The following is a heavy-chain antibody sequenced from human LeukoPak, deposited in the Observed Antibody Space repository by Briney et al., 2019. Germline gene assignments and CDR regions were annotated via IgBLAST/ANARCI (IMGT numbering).Heavy chain of an antibody. CDR3: ARQPVEMSTIAAIDY. D-gene: IGHD5-24*01. CDR2: IYHSGSA. V-gene: IGHV4-59*01. Sequence: PSETLSLTCTVSGGSISSFYWSWIRQPPGKGLEWFGYIYHSGSAKYNPSLKSRVTISVDTSKNQFSLKLSSVTAADTAVYYCARQPVEMSTIAAIDYWGQGTLVTVSS. CDR1: GGSISSFY. J-gene: IGHJ4*02.